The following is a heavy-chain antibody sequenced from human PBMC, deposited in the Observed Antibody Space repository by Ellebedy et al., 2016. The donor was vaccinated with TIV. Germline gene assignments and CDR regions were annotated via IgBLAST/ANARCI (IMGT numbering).Heavy chain of an antibody. Sequence: ASVKVSCKASGYTFTSYGISWVRQAPGQGLEWMGGIIPIFGTANYAQKFQGRVTITADESTSTAYMELSSLRSEDTAVYYCARDRYSSSSSRANWFDPWGQGTLVTVSS. CDR2: IIPIFGTA. V-gene: IGHV1-69*13. CDR1: GYTFTSYG. D-gene: IGHD6-6*01. J-gene: IGHJ5*02. CDR3: ARDRYSSSSSRANWFDP.